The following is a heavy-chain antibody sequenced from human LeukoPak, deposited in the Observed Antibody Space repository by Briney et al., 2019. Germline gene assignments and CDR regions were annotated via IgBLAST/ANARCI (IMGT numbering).Heavy chain of an antibody. J-gene: IGHJ4*02. D-gene: IGHD3-22*01. V-gene: IGHV4-39*01. CDR2: VYYSGTT. CDR3: ARHAYYYDSSGYYYYFDY. Sequence: PSETLSLTCTVSSDSISSTSYYWGWIRQPPGKGLEWIGSVYYSGTTYSNPSLKSRVTMSVDTSKNQFSLKLSSVTAADTAVYYCARHAYYYDSSGYYYYFDYWGQGTLVTVSS. CDR1: SDSISSTSYY.